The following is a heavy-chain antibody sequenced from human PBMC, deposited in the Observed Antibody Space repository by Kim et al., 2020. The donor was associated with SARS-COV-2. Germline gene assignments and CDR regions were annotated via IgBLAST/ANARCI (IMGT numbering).Heavy chain of an antibody. J-gene: IGHJ6*02. Sequence: ASVKVSCKASGYTFTSYAMNWVRQAPGQGLEWMGWINTNTGNPTYAQGFTGRFVFSLDTSVSTAYLQISSLKAEDTAVYYCARDSEYDILTGYYTYYGMDVWGQGTTVTVSS. CDR3: ARDSEYDILTGYYTYYGMDV. CDR1: GYTFTSYA. CDR2: INTNTGNP. V-gene: IGHV7-4-1*02. D-gene: IGHD3-9*01.